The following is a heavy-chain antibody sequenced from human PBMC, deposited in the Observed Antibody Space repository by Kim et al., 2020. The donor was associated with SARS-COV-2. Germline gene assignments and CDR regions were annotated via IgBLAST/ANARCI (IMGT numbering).Heavy chain of an antibody. J-gene: IGHJ4*02. V-gene: IGHV3-53*01. D-gene: IGHD3-22*01. CDR3: ARDLVYDSSGSGFDY. Sequence: DSVKGRFTISRDNSKNTLYLQMNSLRAEDTAVYYCARDLVYDSSGSGFDYWGQGTLVTVSS.